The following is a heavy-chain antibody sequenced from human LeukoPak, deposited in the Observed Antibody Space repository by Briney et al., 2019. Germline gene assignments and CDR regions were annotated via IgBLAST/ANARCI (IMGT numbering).Heavy chain of an antibody. Sequence: GRSLRLSCAASGFAFSSYDMHWVRQALGKGLEWVAVISYDGSDKYYVDSVKGRFTISRDNSKNTLYLQMNSLKAEDAAVYYCARVLSGSYDNYFDYWGQGTLVTVSS. CDR2: ISYDGSDK. CDR3: ARVLSGSYDNYFDY. CDR1: GFAFSSYD. D-gene: IGHD1-26*01. J-gene: IGHJ4*02. V-gene: IGHV3-30*03.